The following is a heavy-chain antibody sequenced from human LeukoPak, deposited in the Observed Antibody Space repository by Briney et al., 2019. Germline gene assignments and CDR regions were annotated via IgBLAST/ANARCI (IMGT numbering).Heavy chain of an antibody. V-gene: IGHV4-59*01. CDR3: ARDVTGYYFDY. Sequence: SETLSLTCTVSGGSISSYYWSWIRQPPGKGLEWIGYIYYSGSTNYNPSLKSRVTISVDTSKNQFSLKLSSVAAADTAVYYCARDVTGYYFDYWGQGTLVTVSS. CDR1: GGSISSYY. D-gene: IGHD1-1*01. CDR2: IYYSGST. J-gene: IGHJ4*02.